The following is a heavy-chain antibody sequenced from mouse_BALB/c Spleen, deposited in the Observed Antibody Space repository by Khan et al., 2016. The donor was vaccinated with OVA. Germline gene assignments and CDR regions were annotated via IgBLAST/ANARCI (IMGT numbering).Heavy chain of an antibody. V-gene: IGHV1-4*01. CDR1: GYTFTSYT. CDR3: ARDGAYYRNDGWFAY. Sequence: VKLQESGAELARPGASVKMSCKASGYTFTSYTIHWIKQRPGQGLEWIGYITPSSGYTNYNQKFKDKATLTADKSSTTAYMQLSSLTSDDSAVYYCARDGAYYRNDGWFAYWGQGTLVTVSA. D-gene: IGHD2-14*01. CDR2: ITPSSGYT. J-gene: IGHJ3*01.